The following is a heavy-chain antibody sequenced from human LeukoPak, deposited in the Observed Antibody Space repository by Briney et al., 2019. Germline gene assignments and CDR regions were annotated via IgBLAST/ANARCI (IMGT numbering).Heavy chain of an antibody. V-gene: IGHV1-69*13. CDR1: GGTFSIYA. J-gene: IGHJ4*02. D-gene: IGHD1-26*01. Sequence: ASVKVSCKASGGTFSIYAISWVRRAPGQGLEWMGGIIPIFGTANYAQKFQGRVTITADESTSTAYMELSSLRSEDTAVYYCARDPLIVGATHFDYGGQGTLVTVSS. CDR3: ARDPLIVGATHFDY. CDR2: IIPIFGTA.